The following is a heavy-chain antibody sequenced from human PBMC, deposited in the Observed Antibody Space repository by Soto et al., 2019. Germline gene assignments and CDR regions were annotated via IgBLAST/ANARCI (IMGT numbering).Heavy chain of an antibody. J-gene: IGHJ6*02. CDR1: GGTFSSYA. Sequence: QVQLVQSGAEVKKPGSSVKVSCKASGGTFSSYAISWVRQAPGQGLEWMGGIIPIFGTANYAQKFQGRVTITADESTSTAYMELSSLRSEDTAVYYCARQSGAYYDFWSGYPLRYYGMDVWGQGTTVTVSS. V-gene: IGHV1-69*01. CDR3: ARQSGAYYDFWSGYPLRYYGMDV. D-gene: IGHD3-3*01. CDR2: IIPIFGTA.